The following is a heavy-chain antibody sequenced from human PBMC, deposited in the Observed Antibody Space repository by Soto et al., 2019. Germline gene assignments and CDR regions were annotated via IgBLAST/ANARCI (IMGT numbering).Heavy chain of an antibody. V-gene: IGHV1-3*01. CDR3: ARDLRYESGPPSAYYSNYGDFDY. Sequence: ASVKVSCKASGYTFTSYAMHWVRQAPGQRLEWMGWINAGNGNTKYSQKFQGRVTITRDTSASTAYMELSSLRSEDTAVYYCARDLRYESGPPSAYYSNYGDFDYWGQGTLVTVSS. CDR1: GYTFTSYA. CDR2: INAGNGNT. D-gene: IGHD4-4*01. J-gene: IGHJ4*02.